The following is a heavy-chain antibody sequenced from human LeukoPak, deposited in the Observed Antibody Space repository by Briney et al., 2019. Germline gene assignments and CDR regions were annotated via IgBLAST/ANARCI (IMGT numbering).Heavy chain of an antibody. D-gene: IGHD2-8*01. J-gene: IGHJ4*02. CDR2: IWYDGSNK. CDR1: GFTFSSYG. CDR3: ARGGYCSNVVCYTSRSLDY. V-gene: IGHV3-33*01. Sequence: PGGSLRLSCAASGFTFSSYGMHWVRQAPGKGLEWVAVIWYDGSNKYYADSVKGRFTISRDNSKNTLYLQMNSLRAEDTAVYYCARGGYCSNVVCYTSRSLDYWGQGTLVTVSS.